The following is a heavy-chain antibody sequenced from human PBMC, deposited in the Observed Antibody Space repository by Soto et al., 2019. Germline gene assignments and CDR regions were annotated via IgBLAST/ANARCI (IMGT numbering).Heavy chain of an antibody. J-gene: IGHJ4*02. CDR2: INPNSGGT. D-gene: IGHD2-2*01. CDR1: GYTFTSYY. CDR3: ARGGIVVVPAPHLFDY. Sequence: ASVKVSCKASGYTFTSYYMHWVRQAPGQGLEWMGWINPNSGGTNYAQKFQGWVTMTRDTSISTAYMELSRLRSDDTAVYYCARGGIVVVPAPHLFDYWGQGTLVTVSS. V-gene: IGHV1-2*04.